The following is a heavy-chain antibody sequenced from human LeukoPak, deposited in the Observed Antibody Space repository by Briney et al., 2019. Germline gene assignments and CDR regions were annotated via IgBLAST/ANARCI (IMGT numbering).Heavy chain of an antibody. CDR3: PKGSERWLQFPGY. Sequence: GGSLRLSCAASGFTFSSYAMSGVRQAPGKGLEWVSAICGSGGSTYYADSVKGRFTISRDNSKNTLYLQLNSLRADDTAVYYCPKGSERWLQFPGYWGQGTLVTVSS. CDR2: ICGSGGST. J-gene: IGHJ4*02. D-gene: IGHD5-24*01. V-gene: IGHV3-23*01. CDR1: GFTFSSYA.